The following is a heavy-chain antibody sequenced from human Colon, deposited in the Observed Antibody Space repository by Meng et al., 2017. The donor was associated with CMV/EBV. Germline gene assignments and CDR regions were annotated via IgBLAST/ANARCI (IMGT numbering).Heavy chain of an antibody. CDR2: IRNDGGER. Sequence: GESLKISCAASGFSFSTYWMTWVRQAPGKGLEWVANIRNDGGERNYVDSVKGRFTISRDNAKNSLYLEMDSLRAEDTAVYFCARDGLELPVRARGQFDYWGQGTVVTVSS. D-gene: IGHD1-7*01. CDR3: ARDGLELPVRARGQFDY. V-gene: IGHV3-7*03. J-gene: IGHJ4*02. CDR1: GFSFSTYW.